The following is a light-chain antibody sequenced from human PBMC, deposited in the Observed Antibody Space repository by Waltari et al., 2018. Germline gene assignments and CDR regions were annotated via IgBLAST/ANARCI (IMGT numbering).Light chain of an antibody. CDR1: SSDVGGYNY. Sequence: QSALTQPASVSGSPGQSITISCTGTSSDVGGYNYVSWYQQHPGKAPKFIIYDVSERPSGVSSRFSGSKYGNTASLTISGLQAEDEADYYCTSYSTTTTRVFGGGTKVAVL. J-gene: IGLJ2*01. CDR3: TSYSTTTTRV. CDR2: DVS. V-gene: IGLV2-14*03.